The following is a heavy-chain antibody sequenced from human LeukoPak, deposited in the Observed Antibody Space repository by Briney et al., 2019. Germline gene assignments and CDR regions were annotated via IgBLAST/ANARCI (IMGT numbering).Heavy chain of an antibody. CDR2: IYYSGST. J-gene: IGHJ6*02. CDR3: ARDHGSSSGGYGMDV. Sequence: SETLSLTCTVSGGSISSYYWSWIRQPPGKGLEWIGYIYYSGSTNYNPSLKSRVTISVDTSKNQFSLKLSSVTAADTAVYYCARDHGSSSGGYGMDVWGQGTTVTVSS. V-gene: IGHV4-59*01. D-gene: IGHD6-13*01. CDR1: GGSISSYY.